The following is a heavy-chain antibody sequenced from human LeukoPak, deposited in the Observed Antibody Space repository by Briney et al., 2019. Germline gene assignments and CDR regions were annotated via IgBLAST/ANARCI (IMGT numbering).Heavy chain of an antibody. CDR1: GFTFSSYG. J-gene: IGHJ4*02. CDR2: IRYDGSNK. D-gene: IGHD3-16*01. V-gene: IGHV3-30*02. CDR3: AKDLGRPRDY. Sequence: GGSLRLSCAASGFTFSSYGMHWVRQAPSKGLEWVAFIRYDGSNKYYADSVKGRFTISRDNSKNTLYLQMNSLRAEGTAVYYCAKDLGRPRDYWGQGTLVTVSS.